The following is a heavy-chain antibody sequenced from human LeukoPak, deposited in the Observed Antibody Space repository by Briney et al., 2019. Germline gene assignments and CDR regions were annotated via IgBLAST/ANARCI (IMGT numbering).Heavy chain of an antibody. CDR2: IKQDGSDK. CDR3: AIIPRAAAGPSARSPFHY. V-gene: IGHV3-7*01. CDR1: GFTFSSYR. Sequence: GGSLRLSCAASGFTFSSYRMNWVRQAPGKGLEWVANIKQDGSDKYYVDSVKGRFTISRDNAKNSLYLQMNSLRAEDTAVYYCAIIPRAAAGPSARSPFHYWGQGTLVTVSS. J-gene: IGHJ4*02. D-gene: IGHD6-13*01.